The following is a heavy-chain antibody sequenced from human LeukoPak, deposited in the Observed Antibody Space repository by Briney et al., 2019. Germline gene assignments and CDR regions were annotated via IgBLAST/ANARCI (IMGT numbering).Heavy chain of an antibody. CDR3: AGGSGWLIHH. Sequence: PGGSLRLSCAASGFTFSSYWMNWVRHPPGKGLEWVAGIKQDGSETLYVDSVRGRFTISSDSAQNSLYLQMNSLRTEDTAVYYCAGGSGWLIHHWGQGTLVAVSS. V-gene: IGHV3-7*01. CDR2: IKQDGSET. CDR1: GFTFSSYW. D-gene: IGHD6-13*01. J-gene: IGHJ1*01.